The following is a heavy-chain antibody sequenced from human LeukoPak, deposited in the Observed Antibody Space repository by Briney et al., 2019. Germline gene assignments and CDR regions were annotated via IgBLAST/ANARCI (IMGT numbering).Heavy chain of an antibody. D-gene: IGHD7-27*01. V-gene: IGHV1-18*01. CDR2: ISGHSGNT. Sequence: GASVKVSCKASDYIFSNYGITWVRQAPGHGLEWMGWISGHSGNTNYAQKFQDRATMTTDTSTSTAYMELRSLRFDDTAVYYCARDFAWGSGGAPIDDNWLDPWGQGILVTVSS. J-gene: IGHJ5*02. CDR1: DYIFSNYG. CDR3: ARDFAWGSGGAPIDDNWLDP.